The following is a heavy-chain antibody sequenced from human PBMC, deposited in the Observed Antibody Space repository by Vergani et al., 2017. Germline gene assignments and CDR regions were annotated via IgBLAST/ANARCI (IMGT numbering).Heavy chain of an antibody. D-gene: IGHD6-6*01. CDR2: IYPGDSDT. V-gene: IGHV5-51*01. CDR3: ARQRPGFIAARAGFDY. Sequence: EVQLVQSGAEVKKPGESLKISCKGSGYSFTSYWIGWVRQMPGKGLGWMGIIYPGDSDTRYSPSFQGQVTISADKSISTAYLQWSSLKASDTAMYYCARQRPGFIAARAGFDYWGQGTLVTVSS. J-gene: IGHJ4*02. CDR1: GYSFTSYW.